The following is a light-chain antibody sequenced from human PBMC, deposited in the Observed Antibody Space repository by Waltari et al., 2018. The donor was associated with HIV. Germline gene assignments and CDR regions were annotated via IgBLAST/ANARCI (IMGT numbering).Light chain of an antibody. Sequence: DIVLTQSPGTLSLSPWARATLSCTASQTVSTNYLAWYQQKPGQAPKLLLYGASSRATGIPDRFSGSGSGTDFALTIRRLEPEDFALYYCQQYGSSPYTFGQGTKLEIK. CDR3: QQYGSSPYT. CDR2: GAS. J-gene: IGKJ2*01. CDR1: QTVSTNY. V-gene: IGKV3-20*01.